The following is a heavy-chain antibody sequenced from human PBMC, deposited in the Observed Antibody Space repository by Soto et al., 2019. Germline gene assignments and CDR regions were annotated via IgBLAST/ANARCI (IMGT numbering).Heavy chain of an antibody. J-gene: IGHJ4*02. D-gene: IGHD3-22*01. CDR1: GFTFTSSA. CDR3: AVHYYDSSGYYQDDFDY. V-gene: IGHV1-58*01. CDR2: IVVGSGNT. Sequence: ASVKVSCKASGFTFTSSAVQWVRQARGQRLEWIGWIVVGSGNTNYAQKFQERVTITRDMSTSTAYMELSSLRSEDTAVYYCAVHYYDSSGYYQDDFDYWGQGTLVTVSS.